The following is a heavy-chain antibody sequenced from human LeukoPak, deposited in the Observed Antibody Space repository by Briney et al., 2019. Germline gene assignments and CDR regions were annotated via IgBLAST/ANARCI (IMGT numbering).Heavy chain of an antibody. CDR3: ARDGYYFDY. CDR2: INWSGGST. V-gene: IGHV3-20*04. CDR1: GFTFSNAW. J-gene: IGHJ4*02. Sequence: GGSLRLSCAASGFTFSNAWMSRVRQAPGKGLEWVSGINWSGGSTGYADSVKGRFTISRDNAKNSLYLQMNSLRAEDTALYYCARDGYYFDYWGQGTLVTVSS.